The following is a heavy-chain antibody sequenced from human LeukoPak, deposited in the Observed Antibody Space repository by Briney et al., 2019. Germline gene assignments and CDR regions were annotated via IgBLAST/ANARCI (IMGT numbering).Heavy chain of an antibody. Sequence: GGSLRLSCAASGFTFSSYAMSWVRQAPGKGLEWVPAISGSGGSTYYADSVKGRFTISRDNSKNTLYLQMNSLRAEDTAVYYCAKASSGWYIRGAALDYWGQGTLVTVSS. CDR3: AKASSGWYIRGAALDY. V-gene: IGHV3-23*01. CDR1: GFTFSSYA. CDR2: ISGSGGST. J-gene: IGHJ4*02. D-gene: IGHD6-19*01.